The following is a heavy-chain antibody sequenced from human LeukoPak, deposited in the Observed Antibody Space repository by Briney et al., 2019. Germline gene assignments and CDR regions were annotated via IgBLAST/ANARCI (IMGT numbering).Heavy chain of an antibody. J-gene: IGHJ4*02. V-gene: IGHV4-38-2*01. CDR1: GFSISSGYY. CDR3: ARGGAATGNFDY. CDR2: IYHSGST. D-gene: IGHD2-15*01. Sequence: SETLSLTCAVSGFSISSGYYWVLIRQPPGKGPEWIGSIYHSGSTYYNPSLKSRVTISVDTSKNQFSLKLSSVTAADTAVYYCARGGAATGNFDYWGQGTLVTVSS.